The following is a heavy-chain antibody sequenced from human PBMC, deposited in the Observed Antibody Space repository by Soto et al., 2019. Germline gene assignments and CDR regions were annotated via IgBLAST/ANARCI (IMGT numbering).Heavy chain of an antibody. D-gene: IGHD3-3*01. CDR1: GFSFSTSS. CDR3: AKAINDYYAPLDY. V-gene: IGHV3-23*01. CDR2: ISPSASDT. Sequence: GGSLRLSCAASGFSFSTSSMAWVRQPPGKGLEWVSAISPSASDTHYADSVKGRFTISRDNSKNTLYVQMDSLRAEDTAVYYCAKAINDYYAPLDYWGQGMRVTVSS. J-gene: IGHJ4*02.